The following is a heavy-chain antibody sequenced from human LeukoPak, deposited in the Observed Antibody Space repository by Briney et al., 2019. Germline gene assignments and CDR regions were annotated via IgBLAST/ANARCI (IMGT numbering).Heavy chain of an antibody. Sequence: ASAKVSCKASGYTFSDYYIHWVRQAPGQGLEWMGRINPNSGVTNYAKNFQGRVTITRDTSISTASMELSSLRSDDTAVYYCARQSEPKGDYWGQGTLVTVSS. CDR2: INPNSGVT. J-gene: IGHJ4*02. CDR3: ARQSEPKGDY. CDR1: GYTFSDYY. V-gene: IGHV1-2*06.